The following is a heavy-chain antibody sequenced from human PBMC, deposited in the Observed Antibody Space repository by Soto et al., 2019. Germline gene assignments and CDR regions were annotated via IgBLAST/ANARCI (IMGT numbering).Heavy chain of an antibody. J-gene: IGHJ5*02. CDR3: AKDNCISTSCYRLYNWFDP. CDR2: ISYAGSNK. CDR1: GFTFSSYG. V-gene: IGHV3-30*18. Sequence: QVQLVESGGGVVQPGRSLRLSCAASGFTFSSYGMHWVRQAPGKGLEGVAVISYAGSNKYYADSVKGRFTISRDNSKNTLYLQMNSLRAEDTAVYYCAKDNCISTSCYRLYNWFDPWGQGTLVTVSS. D-gene: IGHD2-2*01.